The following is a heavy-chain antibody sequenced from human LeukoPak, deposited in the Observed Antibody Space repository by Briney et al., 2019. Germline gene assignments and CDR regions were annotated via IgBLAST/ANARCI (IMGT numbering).Heavy chain of an antibody. D-gene: IGHD2-15*01. J-gene: IGHJ6*03. CDR1: GGTFSSYA. CDR3: SGGSKLGYYYYYYMDV. V-gene: IGHV1-69*05. Sequence: SVKVSCKASGGTFSSYAISWVRQAPGQGLEWMGGIIPIFGTANYAQKFQGRVTITTDESTSTAYKELSSLRSEDTAVYYCSGGSKLGYYYYYYMDVWGKGTTVTVSS. CDR2: IIPIFGTA.